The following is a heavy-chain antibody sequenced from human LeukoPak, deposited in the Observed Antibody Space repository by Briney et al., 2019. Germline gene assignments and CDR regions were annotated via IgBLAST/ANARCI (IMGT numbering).Heavy chain of an antibody. D-gene: IGHD3-3*01. CDR1: GYTFTSYY. CDR2: ISAYNGNT. CDR3: ARDRRAGITIFGVVTGGGMDV. Sequence: ASVKVSCKASGYTFTSYYMHWVRQAPGQGLEWMGWISAYNGNTNYAQKLQGRVTMTTDTSTSTAYMELRSLRSDDTAVYYCARDRRAGITIFGVVTGGGMDVWGQGTTVTVSS. J-gene: IGHJ6*02. V-gene: IGHV1-18*04.